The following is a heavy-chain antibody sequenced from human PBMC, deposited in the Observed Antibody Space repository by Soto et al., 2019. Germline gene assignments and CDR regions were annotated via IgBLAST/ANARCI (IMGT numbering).Heavy chain of an antibody. CDR3: ARHPERIAEIGWFDP. V-gene: IGHV3-66*04. Sequence: GGSLRLSCAASGFTVSSNYMSWVRQAPGKGLEWVSVIYSGGTIYYADSVKGRFTISRDNAKNSLYLQMNSLRAEDTAVYYCARHPERIAEIGWFDPWGQGTLVTISS. CDR1: GFTVSSNY. J-gene: IGHJ5*02. D-gene: IGHD6-13*01. CDR2: IYSGGTI.